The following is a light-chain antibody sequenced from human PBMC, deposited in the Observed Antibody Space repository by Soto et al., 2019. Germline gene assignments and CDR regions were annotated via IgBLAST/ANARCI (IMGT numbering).Light chain of an antibody. CDR1: SSNIGDNS. CDR2: DNN. J-gene: IGLJ1*01. Sequence: QSVLTQPPSVSAAPGQNVTVSCSGSSSNIGDNSVSWYQQVPGTAPQLLIYDNNKRPSGNLDRFSGSKSGSSATLGITGLQTGDEADYFCGAWDSSLACYVFGGGTKLTVL. CDR3: GAWDSSLACYV. V-gene: IGLV1-51*01.